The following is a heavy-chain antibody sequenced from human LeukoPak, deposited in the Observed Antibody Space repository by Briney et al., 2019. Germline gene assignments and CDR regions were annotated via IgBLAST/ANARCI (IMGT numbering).Heavy chain of an antibody. CDR2: ISYDGSNK. Sequence: GGSLRLSCAASGFTFSSYATHWVRQAPGKGLEWVAVISYDGSNKYYADSVRGRFTISRDNSKNTLYLQMNSLRAEDTAVYYCARRSGGLIDYWGQGTLVTVSS. J-gene: IGHJ4*02. V-gene: IGHV3-30*01. CDR3: ARRSGGLIDY. CDR1: GFTFSSYA. D-gene: IGHD6-25*01.